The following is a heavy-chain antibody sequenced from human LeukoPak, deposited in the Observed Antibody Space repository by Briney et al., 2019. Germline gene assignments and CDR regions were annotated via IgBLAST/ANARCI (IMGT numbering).Heavy chain of an antibody. J-gene: IGHJ6*02. CDR3: ARGNNWNDSYYYYGVDV. Sequence: GGSLRLSCAASGFTFSSYAMHWVRQAPGKGLEWVAVISYDGSNKYYADSVKGRFTISRDNSKNTLYLQMYSLRAEDTAVYYCARGNNWNDSYYYYGVDVWGQGTTVTVSS. D-gene: IGHD1-20*01. V-gene: IGHV3-30-3*01. CDR1: GFTFSSYA. CDR2: ISYDGSNK.